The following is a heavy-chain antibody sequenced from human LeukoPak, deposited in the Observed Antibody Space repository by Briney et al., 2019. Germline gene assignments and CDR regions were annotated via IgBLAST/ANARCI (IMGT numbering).Heavy chain of an antibody. V-gene: IGHV4-31*03. J-gene: IGHJ3*02. D-gene: IGHD2-2*01. CDR1: GGSISSGGYY. CDR3: ARGSDIVVVLSRAFDI. CDR2: IYYSGST. Sequence: PSETLSLTCTVSGGSISSGGYYWSWIRQHPGKGLEWIGYIYYSGSTYYNPSLKSRVTISVDTSKNQFSLKLSSVTAADTAVYYCARGSDIVVVLSRAFDIWGQGTMVTVSS.